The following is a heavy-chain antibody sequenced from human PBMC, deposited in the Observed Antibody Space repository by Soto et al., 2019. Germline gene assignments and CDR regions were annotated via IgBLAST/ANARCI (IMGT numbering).Heavy chain of an antibody. CDR2: ISSSSSYI. V-gene: IGHV3-21*01. J-gene: IGHJ3*02. CDR1: GFTFSSYS. D-gene: IGHD6-13*01. CDR3: ARGGSSWIHDAFDI. Sequence: GGSLRLSCAASGFTFSSYSMNWVRQAPGKGLEWVSSISSSSSYIYYADSVKGRFTISRDNAKNSLYLQMNSLRAEDTAVYYCARGGSSWIHDAFDIWGQGTMVTVS.